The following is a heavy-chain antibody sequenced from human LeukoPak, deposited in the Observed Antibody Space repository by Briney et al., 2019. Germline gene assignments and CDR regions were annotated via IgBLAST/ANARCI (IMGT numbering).Heavy chain of an antibody. V-gene: IGHV3-23*01. Sequence: LSLTCTVSGGSISSGDYYWSWIRQAPGKGLEWVSAISGSGGSTYYADSVKGRFTISRDNSKNTLYLQMNSLRAEDTAVYYCAKLVGATWGVDYWGQGTLVTVSS. CDR3: AKLVGATWGVDY. D-gene: IGHD1-26*01. CDR1: GGSISSGDYY. J-gene: IGHJ4*02. CDR2: ISGSGGST.